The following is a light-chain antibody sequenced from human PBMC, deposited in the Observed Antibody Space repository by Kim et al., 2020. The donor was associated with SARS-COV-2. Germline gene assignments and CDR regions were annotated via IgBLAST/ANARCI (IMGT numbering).Light chain of an antibody. V-gene: IGLV3-21*04. CDR1: NIGSKS. J-gene: IGLJ1*01. Sequence: SYELTQPPSVSVAPGKTATITCGGNNIGSKSEQWYQQKPGQAPVLVIYDDRDRPSGIPERFSGSNSGNTATLTISRVEAGDEADYFCQVWDTPSDHYV. CDR3: QVWDTPSDHYV. CDR2: DDR.